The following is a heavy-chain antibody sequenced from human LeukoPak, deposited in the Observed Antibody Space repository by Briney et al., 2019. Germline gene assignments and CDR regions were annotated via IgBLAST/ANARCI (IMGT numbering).Heavy chain of an antibody. V-gene: IGHV3-11*03. CDR3: ASLRGELLSLYYYYGMDV. CDR2: ISSSSSYT. CDR1: GFTFSDYY. D-gene: IGHD3-10*01. J-gene: IGHJ6*02. Sequence: SGGSLRLSCAASGFTFSDYYMSWIRQAPGKGLEWVSYISSSSSYTNYADSMKGRFTISRDNAKNSLYLQMNSLRAEDTAVYYCASLRGELLSLYYYYGMDVWGQGTTVTVSS.